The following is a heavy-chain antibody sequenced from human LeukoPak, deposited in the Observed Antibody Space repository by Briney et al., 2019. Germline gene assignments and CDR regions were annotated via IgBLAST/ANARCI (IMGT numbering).Heavy chain of an antibody. J-gene: IGHJ4*02. CDR1: GFTFSSYA. CDR2: ISYDGSNK. V-gene: IGHV3-30*04. D-gene: IGHD4-23*01. CDR3: ARGPTVGVFFDY. Sequence: GRSLRLSCAASGFTFSSYAMHWVRQAPGKGLEWVAVISYDGSNKYYADSVKGRFTISRDNSKNTLYLQMNSLRAEDTAVCYCARGPTVGVFFDYWGQGTLVTVSS.